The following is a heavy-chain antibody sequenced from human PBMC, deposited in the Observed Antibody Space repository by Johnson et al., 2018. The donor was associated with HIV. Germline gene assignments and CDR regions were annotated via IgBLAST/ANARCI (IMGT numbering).Heavy chain of an antibody. Sequence: VQLVESGGGLVKPGGSLRLSCAASGFTFSSYWMSWVRQAPGKGLEWVANIKEDGSEEYYVDSVEGRLTVSRDNAKNSLYLQIDSLRAEDTAVYYCARDGIYSSPWDAFDIWGQGTMVTVSS. CDR3: ARDGIYSSPWDAFDI. V-gene: IGHV3-7*03. CDR1: GFTFSSYW. D-gene: IGHD3-22*01. J-gene: IGHJ3*02. CDR2: IKEDGSEE.